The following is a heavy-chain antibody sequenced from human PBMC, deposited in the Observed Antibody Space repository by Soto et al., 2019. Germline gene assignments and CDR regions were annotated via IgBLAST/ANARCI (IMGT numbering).Heavy chain of an antibody. D-gene: IGHD6-19*01. CDR1: GGSISNGGYY. CDR3: ARRFPVAGLFDY. CDR2: ISYSGTT. J-gene: IGHJ4*02. V-gene: IGHV4-31*11. Sequence: PSETLSLTCGVSGGSISNGGYYWSWIRQHPGKGLEWIGYISYSGTTYYNPSVESRITISRDMSKNQFSLKLSSVTAADTAVYYCARRFPVAGLFDYWGQGTLVTVSS.